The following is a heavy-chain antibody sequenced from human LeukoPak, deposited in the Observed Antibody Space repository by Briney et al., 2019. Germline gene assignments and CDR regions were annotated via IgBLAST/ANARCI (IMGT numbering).Heavy chain of an antibody. V-gene: IGHV3-30*02. Sequence: PGGSLRLSCAASGFTFSSYAMSWVRQAPGKGLEWVAFIRYDGSNKYYADSVKGRFTISRDNSKNTLYLQMNSLRAEDTAVYYCAKAYYYGSGSPHNWFDPWGQGTLVTVSS. CDR3: AKAYYYGSGSPHNWFDP. CDR1: GFTFSSYA. D-gene: IGHD3-10*01. CDR2: IRYDGSNK. J-gene: IGHJ5*02.